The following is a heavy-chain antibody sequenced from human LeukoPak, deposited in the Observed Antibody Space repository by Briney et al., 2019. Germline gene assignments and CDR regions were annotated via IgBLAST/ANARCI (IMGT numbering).Heavy chain of an antibody. J-gene: IGHJ4*02. D-gene: IGHD2-15*01. Sequence: GGSLRLSCVASGLTFSNFWMTWLRQAPGKGLEWVANIKQDGSETYYLDSVKGRFTISRDNAKNSMYLQMNRLSAEDTAVYYCVGCSGGTCSDFDYWGRGTLVTVSS. CDR2: IKQDGSET. CDR1: GLTFSNFW. CDR3: VGCSGGTCSDFDY. V-gene: IGHV3-7*03.